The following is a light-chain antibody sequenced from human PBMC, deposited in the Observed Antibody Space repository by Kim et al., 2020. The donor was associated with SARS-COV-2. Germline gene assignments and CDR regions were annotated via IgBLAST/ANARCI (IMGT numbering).Light chain of an antibody. Sequence: LAPGERATLSCMASQSVSRNNLVWYQQKRGQAPRVLIYGTSTRATGIPDRFSGSGSGTDFTLTINRLEAEDFVVYYCQHYGNSPTFGQGTRLEIK. CDR1: QSVSRNN. V-gene: IGKV3-20*01. CDR2: GTS. CDR3: QHYGNSPT. J-gene: IGKJ5*01.